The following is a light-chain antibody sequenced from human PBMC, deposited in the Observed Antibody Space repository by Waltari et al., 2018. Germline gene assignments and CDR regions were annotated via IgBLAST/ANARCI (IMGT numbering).Light chain of an antibody. CDR3: CSFAGSYTFV. J-gene: IGLJ1*01. CDR1: SRDVGGNHY. V-gene: IGLV2-11*01. CDR2: DVS. Sequence: QSALTPPRSVSGSPGQSVTISCTATSRDVGGNHYLPWFQPHPGKVPKLLIYDVSEPPSDVPDRFSGSKSANTASLTISGLQTEDEADYYCCSFAGSYTFVFGTGTRVTVL.